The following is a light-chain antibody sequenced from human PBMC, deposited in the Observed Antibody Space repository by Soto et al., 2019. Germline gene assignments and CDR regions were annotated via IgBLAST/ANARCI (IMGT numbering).Light chain of an antibody. CDR2: ATS. CDR1: QSVSRTY. Sequence: EIVLTQSPGTLSLSPGERATLSCRASQSVSRTYLAWYQQKPVQAPRLLIYATSSRATGIPDRFSGSGSGTDLTLTISRLEPEDFAVYYCQQYGRSGTLGQGTKVDIK. CDR3: QQYGRSGT. J-gene: IGKJ1*01. V-gene: IGKV3-20*01.